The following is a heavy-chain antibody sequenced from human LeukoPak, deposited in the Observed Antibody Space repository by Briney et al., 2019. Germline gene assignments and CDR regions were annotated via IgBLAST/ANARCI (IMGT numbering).Heavy chain of an antibody. CDR3: ARGAGDYAAY. J-gene: IGHJ4*02. CDR1: GFTFSSYG. V-gene: IGHV3-23*01. D-gene: IGHD4-17*01. Sequence: GGSLRLSCAASGFTFSSYGMHWVRQSPGRGLEWVSSISASGENTYYADSVKGRFTISRDNSKNTLYLQMNSLRAEDTAVYYCARGAGDYAAYWGQGTLVTVSS. CDR2: ISASGENT.